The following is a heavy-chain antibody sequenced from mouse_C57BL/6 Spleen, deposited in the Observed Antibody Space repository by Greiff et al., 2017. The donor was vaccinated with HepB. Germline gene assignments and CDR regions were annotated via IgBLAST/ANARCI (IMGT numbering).Heavy chain of an antibody. D-gene: IGHD3-1*01. J-gene: IGHJ2*01. CDR3: ARSGGNYFDY. V-gene: IGHV1-82*01. Sequence: QVQLQQSGPELVKPGASVKISCKASGYAFSSSWMNWVKQRPGKGLEWIGRIYPGDGDTNYNGKFKGKATLTADKSSSTAYMQLSSLTSEDSAVYFCARSGGNYFDYWGQGTTPTVSS. CDR1: GYAFSSSW. CDR2: IYPGDGDT.